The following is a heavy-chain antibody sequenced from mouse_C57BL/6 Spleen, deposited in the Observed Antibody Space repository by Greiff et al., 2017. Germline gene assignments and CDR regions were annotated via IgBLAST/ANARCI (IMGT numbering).Heavy chain of an antibody. D-gene: IGHD3-2*01. Sequence: VQLPQSGPVLVKPGASVKMSCKASGYTFTDYYMNWVKQSHGKSLEWLGVINPYNGGTSYNQKFKGKATLTVDKSSSTAYMELNSLTYEDSAVYDCARDRQDYYAMDYWGTGTSGTVSS. CDR3: ARDRQDYYAMDY. CDR2: INPYNGGT. CDR1: GYTFTDYY. V-gene: IGHV1-19*01. J-gene: IGHJ4*01.